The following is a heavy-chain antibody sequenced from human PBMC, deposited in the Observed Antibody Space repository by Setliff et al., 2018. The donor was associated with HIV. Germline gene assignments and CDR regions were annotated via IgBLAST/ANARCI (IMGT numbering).Heavy chain of an antibody. CDR2: ISAYNGNT. V-gene: IGHV1-18*01. CDR1: GYTFTSYG. CDR3: ARQQQLVRRPSYYSYGMDV. Sequence: ASVKVSCKASGYTFTSYGISWVRQAPGQGLEWMGWISAYNGNTNYAQKLQGRVTMTTNTSTSTAYMELRSLRSDDTAVYYCARQQQLVRRPSYYSYGMDVWGQGTTVTVSS. J-gene: IGHJ6*02. D-gene: IGHD6-13*01.